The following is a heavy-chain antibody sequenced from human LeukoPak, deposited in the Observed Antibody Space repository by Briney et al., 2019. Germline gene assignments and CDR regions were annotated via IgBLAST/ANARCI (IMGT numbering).Heavy chain of an antibody. V-gene: IGHV4-59*12. D-gene: IGHD3-10*01. CDR1: GGSISSYY. CDR2: IYYSGST. Sequence: SETLSLTCTVSGGSISSYYWSWIRQPPGKGLEWIGYIYYSGSTNYNPSLKSRVTISVDTSKNQFSLKLSSVTAADTAVYYCARRGYYGSGSYYWWGQGTLVTVSS. CDR3: ARRGYYGSGSYYW. J-gene: IGHJ4*02.